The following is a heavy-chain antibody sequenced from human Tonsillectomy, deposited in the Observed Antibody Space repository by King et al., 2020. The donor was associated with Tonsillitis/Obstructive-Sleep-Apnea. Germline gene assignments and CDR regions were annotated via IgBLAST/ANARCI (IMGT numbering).Heavy chain of an antibody. Sequence: QLQESGPGLVKPSETLSLTCTVSGGSTSSSSYYWGWIRQSPGKGLEWIGSIYYDGTTYYNPSLQSRVTISVDTSKNQFSLRLTSVTAADTAVYYCARHVDYTKGYYYCMDVWGKGTTVTVSS. CDR2: IYYDGTT. V-gene: IGHV4-39*01. J-gene: IGHJ6*03. CDR1: GGSTSSSSYY. CDR3: ARHVDYTKGYYYCMDV. D-gene: IGHD4-11*01.